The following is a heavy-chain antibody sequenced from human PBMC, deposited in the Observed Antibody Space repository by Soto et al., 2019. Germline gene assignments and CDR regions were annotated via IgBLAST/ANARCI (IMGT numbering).Heavy chain of an antibody. CDR2: MNPNSGNT. CDR1: GYTFTSYD. Sequence: GASVKVSCKASGYTFTSYDINWVRQATGQGLEWMGCMNPNSGNTGYAQKFQGRVTMTRNTSISTAYMELSSLRSEDTAVYYCARKGYSYGYYYYYGMDVWGQGTTVTVSS. D-gene: IGHD5-18*01. J-gene: IGHJ6*02. V-gene: IGHV1-8*01. CDR3: ARKGYSYGYYYYYGMDV.